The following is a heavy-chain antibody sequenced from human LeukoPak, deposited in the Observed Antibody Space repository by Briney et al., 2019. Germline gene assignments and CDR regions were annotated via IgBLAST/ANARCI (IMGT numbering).Heavy chain of an antibody. Sequence: GGSLRLSCAASGFTFSSYAMHWVRQAPGKGLEWVAVISYDGSNKYYADSVKGRFTISRDNSKNTLYLQMNSLRAEDTAVYYCGRDRDGYNYFVDYWGQGTLVTVSS. V-gene: IGHV3-30-3*01. CDR1: GFTFSSYA. D-gene: IGHD5-24*01. J-gene: IGHJ4*02. CDR3: GRDRDGYNYFVDY. CDR2: ISYDGSNK.